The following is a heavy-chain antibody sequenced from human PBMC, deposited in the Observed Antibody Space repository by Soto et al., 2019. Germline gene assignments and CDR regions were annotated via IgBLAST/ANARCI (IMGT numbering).Heavy chain of an antibody. V-gene: IGHV4-59*01. CDR2: IYYIGST. CDR3: ARGRAFYTWFDR. D-gene: IGHD3-3*02. Sequence: SSETLSLPGTVSCGSISSYYWSWTRHPPGKGLEWIGYIYYIGSTNYNPSLKSRVTISLDTSKHQFSPKLSSVTAADMPVYYCARGRAFYTWFDRWGQGTLVTVSS. CDR1: CGSISSYY. J-gene: IGHJ5*02.